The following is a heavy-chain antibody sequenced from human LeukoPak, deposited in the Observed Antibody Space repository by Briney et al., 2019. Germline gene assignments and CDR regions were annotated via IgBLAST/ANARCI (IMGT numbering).Heavy chain of an antibody. D-gene: IGHD3-3*01. CDR1: GYTFTTYG. V-gene: IGHV1-18*01. CDR3: ARGLPITIFGVLTAPAAFDI. CDR2: ISAYNGNT. Sequence: ASVKVSCKVSGYTFTTYGISWVRQAPGQGLEWMGWISAYNGNTNYAQKLQGRVTMTADTSTSTVYMELRSLRSDDTAVYYCARGLPITIFGVLTAPAAFDIWGQGTMVTVSS. J-gene: IGHJ3*02.